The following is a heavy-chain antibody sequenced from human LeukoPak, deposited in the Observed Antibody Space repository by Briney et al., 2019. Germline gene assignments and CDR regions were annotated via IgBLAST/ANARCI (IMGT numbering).Heavy chain of an antibody. J-gene: IGHJ4*02. V-gene: IGHV3-33*01. Sequence: GRSLRLSCAASGFTFSSYGMHWVRQAPGKGLEWVAVIWYDGSNKYYADSVKGRFTISRDNSKNTLYLQMNSLRAEDTAVYYCARDRSGIAVRPLDYWGQGTLVTVSS. CDR3: ARDRSGIAVRPLDY. D-gene: IGHD6-19*01. CDR2: IWYDGSNK. CDR1: GFTFSSYG.